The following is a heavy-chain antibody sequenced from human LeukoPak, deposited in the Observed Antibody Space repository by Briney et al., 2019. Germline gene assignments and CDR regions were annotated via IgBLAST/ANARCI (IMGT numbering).Heavy chain of an antibody. Sequence: GGSLRLSCAASGFTFDDYAMHWVRQAPGKGLEWVSGISWNSGSIGYADSVKGRFTISRDNAKNSLYLQTNSLRAEDTALYYCAKGYCSSISCLVDYWGQGTLVTVSS. CDR2: ISWNSGSI. CDR1: GFTFDDYA. J-gene: IGHJ4*02. V-gene: IGHV3-9*01. CDR3: AKGYCSSISCLVDY. D-gene: IGHD2-2*01.